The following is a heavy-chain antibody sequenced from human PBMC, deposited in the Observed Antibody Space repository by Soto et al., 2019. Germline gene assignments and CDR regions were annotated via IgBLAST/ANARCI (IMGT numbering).Heavy chain of an antibody. V-gene: IGHV3-48*04. D-gene: IGHD2-2*01. CDR3: ARYGVPAAKHYYYGMDV. CDR1: GFTFSSYS. Sequence: GGSLRLSCAASGFTFSSYSMNWVRQAPGKGLEWVSYISSSSSTIYYADSVKGRFTISRDNAKNSLYLQMNSLRAEDTAVYYCARYGVPAAKHYYYGMDVWGQGTTVTVSS. J-gene: IGHJ6*02. CDR2: ISSSSSTI.